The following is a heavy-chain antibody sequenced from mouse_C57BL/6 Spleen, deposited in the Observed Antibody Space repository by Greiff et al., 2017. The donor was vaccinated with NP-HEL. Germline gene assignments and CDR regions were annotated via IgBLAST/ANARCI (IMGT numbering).Heavy chain of an antibody. D-gene: IGHD1-1*01. Sequence: EVQLQQSGPELVKPGASVKIPCKASGYTFTDYNMDWVKQSHGKSLEWIGDINPNNGGTIYNQKFKGKATLTVDKSSSTAYMELRSLTSEDTAVYYCAREKSIGLRGLFAYWGQGTLVTVSA. CDR1: GYTFTDYN. CDR3: AREKSIGLRGLFAY. CDR2: INPNNGGT. J-gene: IGHJ3*01. V-gene: IGHV1-18*01.